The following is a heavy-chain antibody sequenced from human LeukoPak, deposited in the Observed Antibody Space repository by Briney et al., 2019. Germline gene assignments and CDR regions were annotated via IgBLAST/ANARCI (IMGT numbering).Heavy chain of an antibody. V-gene: IGHV4-4*02. J-gene: IGHJ5*02. CDR2: IYHSGST. CDR1: GGSISSRNW. CDR3: ARDGYYYDSSGHA. Sequence: SETLSLTCAVSGGSISSRNWWSWVRQPPGKGLEWIGEIYHSGSTNYNPSLKSRVTISVDKSKNQFSLKLSSVTAADTAVYYCARDGYYYDSSGHAWGQGTLVTVSS. D-gene: IGHD3-22*01.